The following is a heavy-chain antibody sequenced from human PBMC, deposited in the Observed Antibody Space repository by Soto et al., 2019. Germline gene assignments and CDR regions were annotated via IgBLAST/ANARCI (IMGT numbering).Heavy chain of an antibody. J-gene: IGHJ4*02. V-gene: IGHV4-4*02. CDR1: GVSISSGNW. D-gene: IGHD3-22*01. CDR3: ARLVYDSRLNYLYFDH. CDR2: VYNDGSA. Sequence: LSLTCDVSGVSISSGNWWSWVRQPPGKGLEWSAEVYNDGSANYHPPLESRATISVDRSKNQFSLRLSSVTAADTGKYYCARLVYDSRLNYLYFDHWGQGTLVTVSS.